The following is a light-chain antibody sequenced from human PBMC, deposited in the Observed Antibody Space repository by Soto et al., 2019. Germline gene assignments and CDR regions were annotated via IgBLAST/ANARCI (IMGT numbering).Light chain of an antibody. Sequence: EFVLTQSPATLSLYPGERATLSCRASPSVFSHLAWYQQKPGQPPRLVIYDASNRAPGIPARFSGSGSGTDFTLTISSLEPEDFALYYCQQRSNWPPAFGQGTKVDIK. V-gene: IGKV3-11*01. J-gene: IGKJ2*01. CDR2: DAS. CDR3: QQRSNWPPA. CDR1: PSVFSH.